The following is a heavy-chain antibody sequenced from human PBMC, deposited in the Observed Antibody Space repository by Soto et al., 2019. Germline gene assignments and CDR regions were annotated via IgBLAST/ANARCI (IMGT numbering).Heavy chain of an antibody. D-gene: IGHD2-2*01. CDR2: IIPIFNTT. Sequence: QVQLVQSGAEVKKPGSSVKVSCKASGGTFSTYTIGWVRQAPGQGLEWMGGIIPIFNTTNYAQKFQGGVTITADESTSTAYMELSSLKSDDTAVYYCASGSTWLYSGPFYYWGQGTLVTVSS. CDR1: GGTFSTYT. J-gene: IGHJ4*02. V-gene: IGHV1-69*12. CDR3: ASGSTWLYSGPFYY.